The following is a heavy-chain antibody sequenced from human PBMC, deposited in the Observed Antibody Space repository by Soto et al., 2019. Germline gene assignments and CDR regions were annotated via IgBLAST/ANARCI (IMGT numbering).Heavy chain of an antibody. CDR1: GYTFTSYY. CDR3: ARYLGSFIVVVPAAMGGAFDI. CDR2: INPSGGST. Sequence: ASVKVSCKASGYTFTSYYMHWVRQAPGQGLEWMGIINPSGGSTSYAQKFQGRVTMTRDTSTSTVYMELSSLRSEDTAVYYCARYLGSFIVVVPAAMGGAFDIWGQGTMVTVSS. V-gene: IGHV1-46*03. J-gene: IGHJ3*02. D-gene: IGHD2-2*01.